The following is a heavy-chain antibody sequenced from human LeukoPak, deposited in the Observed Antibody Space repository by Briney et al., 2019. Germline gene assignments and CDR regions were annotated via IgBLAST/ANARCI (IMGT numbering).Heavy chain of an antibody. V-gene: IGHV1-3*01. Sequence: ASVKVSCKASGYTFTSYAMHWVRQAPGQRLEWMGWINAGNGNTKYSQKFQGRVTITRDTSASTAYTELSSLRSEDTAVYYCARVNPEYSSGPPPLDYWGQGTLVTVSS. CDR3: ARVNPEYSSGPPPLDY. CDR2: INAGNGNT. D-gene: IGHD6-19*01. J-gene: IGHJ4*02. CDR1: GYTFTSYA.